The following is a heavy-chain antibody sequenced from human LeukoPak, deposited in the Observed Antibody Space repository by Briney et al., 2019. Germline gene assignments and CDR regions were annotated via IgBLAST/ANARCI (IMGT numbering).Heavy chain of an antibody. CDR2: IYHSGST. D-gene: IGHD3-16*02. Sequence: SGTLSLTCAVSGGSISSSNWWSWVRQPPGKGLEWIGEIYHSGSTNYNPSLKSRVTISVDKSKNQFSLKLSSVTAADTAVYYCARESVTLYYYYGMDVWGQGTTVTVSS. V-gene: IGHV4-4*02. J-gene: IGHJ6*02. CDR1: GGSISSSNW. CDR3: ARESVTLYYYYGMDV.